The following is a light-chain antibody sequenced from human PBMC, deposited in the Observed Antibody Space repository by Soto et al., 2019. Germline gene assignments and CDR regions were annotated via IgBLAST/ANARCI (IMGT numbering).Light chain of an antibody. Sequence: DIVMTQSPDSLAVSLGERATINCKSSQSVLHSSNNKNYLAWYQQQTGQPPRLLIYWASSRESGVPDRFSGSGSGADFTLTISSLQAEDVAVYYCKQYYSTPATFGQGTKLEIK. J-gene: IGKJ2*01. V-gene: IGKV4-1*01. CDR1: QSVLHSSNNKNY. CDR3: KQYYSTPAT. CDR2: WAS.